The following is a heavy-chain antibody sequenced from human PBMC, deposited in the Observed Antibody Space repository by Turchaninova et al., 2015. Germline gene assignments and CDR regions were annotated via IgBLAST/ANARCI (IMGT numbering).Heavy chain of an antibody. V-gene: IGHV4-34*01. Sequence: QVQLQQWGAGLLKPSETLSLTCGVYGGSFSAYYWSWIRQAPGEGLEWIGETTHSGTTNYNPSLKSRGTSSVDTSKNEFSLGLTSVTAADTALYYCAGGGFDFWGPGTLVTVSS. CDR2: TTHSGTT. J-gene: IGHJ4*02. CDR3: AGGGFDF. CDR1: GGSFSAYY.